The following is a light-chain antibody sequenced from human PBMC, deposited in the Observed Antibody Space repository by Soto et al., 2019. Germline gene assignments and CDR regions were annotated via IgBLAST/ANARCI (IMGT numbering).Light chain of an antibody. CDR3: SSYSGTNRV. J-gene: IGLJ1*01. CDR1: SRDVGANNY. CDR2: EVT. V-gene: IGLV2-8*01. Sequence: HSALTQRPSASGSPGQSVTISCTGTSRDVGANNYVSWHQQHPGKAPKLMIYEVTKRHSGVPDRFTGAKSGNTAYLTVSGLQAEDEADYYCSSYSGTNRVFGTGTKGTLL.